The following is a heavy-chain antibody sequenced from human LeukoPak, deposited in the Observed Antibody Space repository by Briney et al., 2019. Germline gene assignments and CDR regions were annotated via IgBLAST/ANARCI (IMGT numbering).Heavy chain of an antibody. D-gene: IGHD3-10*01. Sequence: PGGSLRLSCAASGFTFSNYGMHWVRQAPGKGLEWVSFIRNDGSNKYYADSVKGRFTISRDNSKNTLCMQMNSLRAEDTAVTYCAKDPGVHYCASGSYRRWSYFDDWGQATLVTVSS. CDR3: AKDPGVHYCASGSYRRWSYFDD. J-gene: IGHJ4*02. CDR2: IRNDGSNK. V-gene: IGHV3-30*02. CDR1: GFTFSNYG.